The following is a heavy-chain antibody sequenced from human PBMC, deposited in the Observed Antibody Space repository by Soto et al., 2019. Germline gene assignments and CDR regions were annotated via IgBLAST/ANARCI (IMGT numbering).Heavy chain of an antibody. D-gene: IGHD2-21*01. V-gene: IGHV3-23*01. CDR3: AQDRGWGVVSPSHDY. CDR2: IRGTGGET. J-gene: IGHJ4*02. CDR1: GFTFRNFV. Sequence: EVQLLESGGGMVQPGGSLRVSCAASGFTFRNFVMSWVRQAPGKGLEWVSAIRGTGGETFYADSVKGRFTISRDNSKNTLYLQMNSLRDEDTALYFCAQDRGWGVVSPSHDYWGQGPLVTVSS.